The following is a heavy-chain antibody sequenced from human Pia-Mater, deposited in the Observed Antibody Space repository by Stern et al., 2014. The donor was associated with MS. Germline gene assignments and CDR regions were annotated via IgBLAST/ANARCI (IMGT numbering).Heavy chain of an antibody. CDR1: GGSISSSSYY. Sequence: QVQLQESGPGLVKPSETLSLTCTVSGGSISSSSYYWGWIRQPPGKGLEWIGSIYYSGSTYYNPSLQSRVTISVDTSKNQFSLKLSSGTAADTAVYYCARRRAAAGAVLFDYWGQGTLVTVSS. D-gene: IGHD6-13*01. J-gene: IGHJ4*02. CDR3: ARRRAAAGAVLFDY. V-gene: IGHV4-39*01. CDR2: IYYSGST.